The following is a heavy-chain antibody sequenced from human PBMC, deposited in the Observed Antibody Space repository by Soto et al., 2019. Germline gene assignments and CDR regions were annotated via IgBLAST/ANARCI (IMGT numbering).Heavy chain of an antibody. V-gene: IGHV3-23*01. J-gene: IGHJ6*02. Sequence: VQLLESGGGLVQPGGSLRLSCAASGFTFSSYAMSWVRQAPGKGLEWVSAISGSGGSTYYADSVKGRFTISRDNSKNTLYLQMNSLRAEDTAVYYCAKDRVSSWSYYYYYGMDVWGQGTTVTVSS. CDR3: AKDRVSSWSYYYYYGMDV. D-gene: IGHD6-13*01. CDR2: ISGSGGST. CDR1: GFTFSSYA.